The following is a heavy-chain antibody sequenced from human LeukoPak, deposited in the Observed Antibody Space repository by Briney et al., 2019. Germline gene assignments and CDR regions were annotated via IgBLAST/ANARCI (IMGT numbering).Heavy chain of an antibody. Sequence: GGSLRLSCAASGFTFSSYAMSWVRQAPGKGLEWVSAISGSGGSTYYADSVKGRFTISRDNAKNSLYLQMNSLRAEDTAVYYCARGSRIYYDSSGYYNFDYWGQGTLVTVSS. V-gene: IGHV3-23*01. D-gene: IGHD3-22*01. CDR1: GFTFSSYA. J-gene: IGHJ4*02. CDR3: ARGSRIYYDSSGYYNFDY. CDR2: ISGSGGST.